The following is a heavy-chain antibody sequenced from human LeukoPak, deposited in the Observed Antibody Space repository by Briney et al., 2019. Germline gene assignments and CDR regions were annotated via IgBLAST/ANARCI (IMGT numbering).Heavy chain of an antibody. J-gene: IGHJ4*02. V-gene: IGHV3-7*01. Sequence: GGSLRLSCAASQFTFSSYSMTWVRQAPGKGLEWVANIKEDGSEKYYVDSVKGRFTISKDNAQNSLYLQMNSLRVEDTAVYYCARDETRRFDYWGQGTLVTVSS. CDR2: IKEDGSEK. CDR3: ARDETRRFDY. CDR1: QFTFSSYS.